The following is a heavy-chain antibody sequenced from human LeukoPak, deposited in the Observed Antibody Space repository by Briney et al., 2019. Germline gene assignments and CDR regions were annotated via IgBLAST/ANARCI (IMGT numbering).Heavy chain of an antibody. V-gene: IGHV3-11*04. CDR3: ARDVRGTIEYSSSPRRYYYYYYMDV. CDR1: GFTFSDYY. CDR2: ISSSGSTI. J-gene: IGHJ6*03. Sequence: GGSLRLSCAASGFTFSDYYMSWIRQAPGKGLEWVSYISSSGSTIYYADSVKGRFTISRDNAKNSLYLQMNSLRAEDTAVYYCARDVRGTIEYSSSPRRYYYYYYMDVWGKGTTVTVSS. D-gene: IGHD6-6*01.